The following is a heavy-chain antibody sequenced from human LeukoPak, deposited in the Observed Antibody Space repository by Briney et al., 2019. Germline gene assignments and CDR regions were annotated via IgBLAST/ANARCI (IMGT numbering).Heavy chain of an antibody. CDR1: GYTFTSYA. V-gene: IGHV7-4-1*02. CDR3: ARDWGLEEFHITIFCP. Sequence: ASVKVSCKASGYTFTSYAMNWVRQAPGQGLEWMGWINTNTGNPTYAQGFTGRSVFSLDTSVSTAYLQISSLKAEDTAVYYCARDWGLEEFHITIFCPWGQGTLVTVSS. CDR2: INTNTGNP. J-gene: IGHJ4*02. D-gene: IGHD3-9*01.